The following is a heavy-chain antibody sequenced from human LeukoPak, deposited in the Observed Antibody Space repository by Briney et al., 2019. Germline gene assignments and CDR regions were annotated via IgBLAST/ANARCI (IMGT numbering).Heavy chain of an antibody. CDR1: GFTFSSYG. CDR2: IWYDGSNK. CDR3: ARDDSELGYCSSTSCYAIGVGY. D-gene: IGHD2-2*03. J-gene: IGHJ4*02. Sequence: GGSLRLSCAASGFTFSSYGMHWVRQAPGKGLEWVAVIWYDGSNKYYADSVKGRFTISRDNSKNTLYLQMNSLRAEDTAVYYCARDDSELGYCSSTSCYAIGVGYWGQGTLVTVSS. V-gene: IGHV3-33*01.